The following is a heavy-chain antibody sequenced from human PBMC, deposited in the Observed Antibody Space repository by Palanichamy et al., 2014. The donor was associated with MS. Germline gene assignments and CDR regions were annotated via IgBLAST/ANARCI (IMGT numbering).Heavy chain of an antibody. CDR2: IYHSGST. J-gene: IGHJ4*02. D-gene: IGHD4-23*01. V-gene: IGHV4-38-2*02. Sequence: QVQLQESGPGLVKPSETLSLTCTVSGYSISSGYYWGWIRQPPGKGLEWIGNIYHSGSTYYNPSLKSRVTISVDTSKNQFSLKLSSVTAADTAVYYCARSAFDGGNSDYWGQGTLVTVSS. CDR1: GYSISSGYY. CDR3: ARSAFDGGNSDY.